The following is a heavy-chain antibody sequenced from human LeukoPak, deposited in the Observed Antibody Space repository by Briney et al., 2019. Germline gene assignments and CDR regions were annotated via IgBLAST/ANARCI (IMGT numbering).Heavy chain of an antibody. J-gene: IGHJ3*02. CDR2: IYHTGTP. Sequence: PSESLSLTCTVSGGSIRSYYWSWIRQTPGKGLEWIGSIYHTGTPYYHTSLKTRVTIYVDTSKKQFSLKLNSVTAADTAVYYCARDYYSLKTGRVRAFDIWGQGTMVTVSS. CDR1: GGSIRSYY. V-gene: IGHV4-4*08. D-gene: IGHD3-10*01. CDR3: ARDYYSLKTGRVRAFDI.